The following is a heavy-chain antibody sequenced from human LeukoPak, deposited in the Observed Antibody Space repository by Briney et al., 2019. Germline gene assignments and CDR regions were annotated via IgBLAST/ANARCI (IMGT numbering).Heavy chain of an antibody. Sequence: PSETLSLTCIVFDDSITSDYWSWLRQPPGKGLEWMGYVYYTGRVGYNPSLKSRVSMSVDTSKKQFSLELTSVTPADTAVYFCARGPGSGYFWFDPWGQGTLINVSS. J-gene: IGHJ5*02. CDR1: DDSITSDY. CDR2: VYYTGRV. V-gene: IGHV4-59*01. CDR3: ARGPGSGYFWFDP. D-gene: IGHD3-3*01.